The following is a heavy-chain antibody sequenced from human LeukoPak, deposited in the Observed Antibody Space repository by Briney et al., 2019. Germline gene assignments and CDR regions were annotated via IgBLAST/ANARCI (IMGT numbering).Heavy chain of an antibody. CDR1: GYTFTSYA. V-gene: IGHV1-8*02. CDR2: MNPNSGNT. D-gene: IGHD3-22*01. CDR3: ARGGYYDSSGYFSP. Sequence: ASVKVSCKASGYTFTSYAMNWVRQAPGQGLEWMGWMNPNSGNTGYAQKFQGRVTMTRNTSISTAYMELSSLRSEDTAVYYCARGGYYDSSGYFSPWGQGTLVTVSS. J-gene: IGHJ5*02.